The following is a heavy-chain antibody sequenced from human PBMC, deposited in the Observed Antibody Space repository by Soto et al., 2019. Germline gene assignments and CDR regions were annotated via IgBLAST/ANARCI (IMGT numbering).Heavy chain of an antibody. Sequence: PSETLSLTCTVSGGSISSYYWSWIRQPPGKGLEWIGYIYYSGSTNYNPSLKSRVTISVGTSKNQFSLKLSSVTAADTAVYYCARVPRGATLRTYYYFDYWGQGTLVTVSS. CDR1: GGSISSYY. CDR2: IYYSGST. V-gene: IGHV4-59*01. CDR3: ARVPRGATLRTYYYFDY. J-gene: IGHJ4*02. D-gene: IGHD1-26*01.